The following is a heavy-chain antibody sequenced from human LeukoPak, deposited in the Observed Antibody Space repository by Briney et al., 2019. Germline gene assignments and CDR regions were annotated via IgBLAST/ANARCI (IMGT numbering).Heavy chain of an antibody. CDR2: INHSGST. J-gene: IGHJ5*02. Sequence: SETLSLTCAVYGGSFSGYYWSWIRQPPGKGLEWIGEINHSGSTNYNPSLKSRVTISVDTSKNQFSLKLSSATAADTAVYYCARGSRLWRYCSGGSCYTWTNWFDPWGQGTLVTVSS. D-gene: IGHD2-15*01. CDR1: GGSFSGYY. CDR3: ARGSRLWRYCSGGSCYTWTNWFDP. V-gene: IGHV4-34*01.